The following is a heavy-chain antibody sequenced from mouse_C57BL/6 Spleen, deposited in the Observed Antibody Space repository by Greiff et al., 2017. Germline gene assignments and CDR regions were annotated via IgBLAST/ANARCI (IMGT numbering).Heavy chain of an antibody. Sequence: EVQGVESGGGLVQPGGSLSLSCAASGFTFTDYYMSWVRQPPGKALEWLGFIRNKANGYTTEYSASVKGRFTISRDNSQSILYLQMNALRAEDRATYYCARSLLRGGDWYFDVWGTGTTVTVSS. D-gene: IGHD1-1*01. V-gene: IGHV7-3*01. CDR1: GFTFTDYY. CDR2: IRNKANGYTT. CDR3: ARSLLRGGDWYFDV. J-gene: IGHJ1*03.